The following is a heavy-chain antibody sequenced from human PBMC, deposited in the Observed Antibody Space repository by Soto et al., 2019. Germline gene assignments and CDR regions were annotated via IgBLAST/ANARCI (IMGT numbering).Heavy chain of an antibody. V-gene: IGHV4-34*01. CDR2: INHSGST. D-gene: IGHD3-3*01. J-gene: IGHJ6*02. CDR1: GGSFSGYY. Sequence: PSETLSLTCAVYGGSFSGYYWSWIRQPPGKGLEWIGEINHSGSTNYNPSLKSRVTISVDTSKNQFSLKLSSVTTADTAVYYCVRGRDFWSGYSLGYYYGMDVWGQGTTVTVSS. CDR3: VRGRDFWSGYSLGYYYGMDV.